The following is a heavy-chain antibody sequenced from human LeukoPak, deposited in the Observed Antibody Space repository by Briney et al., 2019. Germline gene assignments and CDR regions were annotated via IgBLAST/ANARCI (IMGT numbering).Heavy chain of an antibody. CDR1: GYTFTSYG. D-gene: IGHD4-23*01. CDR2: ISAYNGNT. CDR3: ARDLMTTVVTGDY. Sequence: ASVKVSCRASGYTFTSYGISWVRQAPGQGLEWMGWISAYNGNTNYAQKLQGRVTMTTDTSTSTAYMELSRLRSDDTAVYYCARDLMTTVVTGDYWGQGTLVTVSP. V-gene: IGHV1-18*01. J-gene: IGHJ4*02.